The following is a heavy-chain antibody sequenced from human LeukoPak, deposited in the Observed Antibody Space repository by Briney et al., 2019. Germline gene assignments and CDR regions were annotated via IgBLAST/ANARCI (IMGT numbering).Heavy chain of an antibody. CDR1: GGSITSSSYY. D-gene: IGHD4-11*01. CDR3: ARHGGTRVTLVEVFYFDY. V-gene: IGHV4-39*01. Sequence: SQTVSLTCSVSGGSITSSSYYWAWIRQSPEKGLEWIGSVYYTGGTNYSPSLKSRVTISVDTSKNQFSLRLNSVTAADTAVYYCARHGGTRVTLVEVFYFDYWGQGTLVTVSS. CDR2: VYYTGGT. J-gene: IGHJ4*02.